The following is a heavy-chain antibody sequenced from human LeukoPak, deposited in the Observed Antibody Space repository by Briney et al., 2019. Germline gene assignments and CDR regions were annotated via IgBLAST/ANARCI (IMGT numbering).Heavy chain of an antibody. Sequence: PGGSLRLSCAASGFSFSSYGMHWVRQAPGKGLEWVAVVWYEGTNKYYADSVKGRFTISRDNSKNTLYLQMNSLRAEDTAVYYCAKGKGRGYSGYGGMDVWGQGTTVTVSS. CDR2: VWYEGTNK. CDR3: AKGKGRGYSGYGGMDV. J-gene: IGHJ6*02. CDR1: GFSFSSYG. D-gene: IGHD5-12*01. V-gene: IGHV3-30*02.